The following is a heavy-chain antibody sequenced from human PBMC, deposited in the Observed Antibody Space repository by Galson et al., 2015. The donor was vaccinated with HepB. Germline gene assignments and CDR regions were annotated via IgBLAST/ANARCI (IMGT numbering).Heavy chain of an antibody. J-gene: IGHJ5*02. V-gene: IGHV3-48*03. CDR1: GFTFSNYA. CDR3: ARAARSPPREYYDFWSGYTPFDP. Sequence: SLRLSCAASGFTFSNYAMNWVRQAPGKGLEWVSYISSSGSTIYYADSVKGRFTISRDNAKNSLYLQMNSLRAEDTAVYYCARAARSPPREYYDFWSGYTPFDPWGQGTLVTVSS. CDR2: ISSSGSTI. D-gene: IGHD3-3*01.